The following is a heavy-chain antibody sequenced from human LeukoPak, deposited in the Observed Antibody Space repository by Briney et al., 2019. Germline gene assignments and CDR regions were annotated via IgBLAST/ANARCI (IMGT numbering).Heavy chain of an antibody. J-gene: IGHJ6*03. CDR2: ISWNSGSI. Sequence: PGRSLRLSCAASGFTFDDYAMHWVRQAPGKGLEWVSGISWNSGSIGYADSVKGRFTTSRDNAKNSLHLQMNSLRAEDTALYYCAKDPYSSSPYTYMDVWGKGTTVTVSS. CDR1: GFTFDDYA. D-gene: IGHD6-6*01. V-gene: IGHV3-9*01. CDR3: AKDPYSSSPYTYMDV.